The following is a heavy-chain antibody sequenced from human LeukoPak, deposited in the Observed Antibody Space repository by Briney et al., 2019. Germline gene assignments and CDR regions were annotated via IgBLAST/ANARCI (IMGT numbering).Heavy chain of an antibody. D-gene: IGHD4-11*01. J-gene: IGHJ4*02. CDR2: ISWNSGSI. Sequence: GGSLRLSCAASGFTFDDYAMHWVRQAPGKGLEWVSGISWNSGSIGYADSVKGRFTISRDNAKNSLYLQMNSLRAEDTAVYYCAKLTTSWGQGTLVTVFS. V-gene: IGHV3-9*01. CDR3: AKLTTS. CDR1: GFTFDDYA.